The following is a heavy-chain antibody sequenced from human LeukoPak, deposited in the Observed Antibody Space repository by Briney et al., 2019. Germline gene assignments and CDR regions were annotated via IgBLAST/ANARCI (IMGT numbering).Heavy chain of an antibody. CDR2: ISGSGGST. V-gene: IGHV3-23*01. D-gene: IGHD3-10*01. CDR3: AKDRITMVRGVPNDAFDI. CDR1: GFTFSSYA. J-gene: IGHJ3*02. Sequence: GGSLRLSCAASGFTFSSYAMSWVRQAPGKGLEWDSAISGSGGSTYYADSVKGRFTISRDNSKNTLYLQMNSLRAEDTAVYYCAKDRITMVRGVPNDAFDIWGQGTMVTVSS.